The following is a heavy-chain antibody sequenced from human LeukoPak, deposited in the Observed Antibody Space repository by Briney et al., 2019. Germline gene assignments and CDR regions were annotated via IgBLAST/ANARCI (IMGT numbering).Heavy chain of an antibody. J-gene: IGHJ2*01. CDR3: AKEGTWGNWYFDL. D-gene: IGHD3-16*01. V-gene: IGHV3-30*18. CDR2: ISRDGLTK. CDR1: GFTFDDYG. Sequence: GGSLRLSCAASGFTFDDYGMHWVRQAPGKGLEWVAVISRDGLTKYYADSVKGRFTLHRDNSRNTLYLEMNSLRDEDTAVYYCAKEGTWGNWYFDLWGRGTPVIVTS.